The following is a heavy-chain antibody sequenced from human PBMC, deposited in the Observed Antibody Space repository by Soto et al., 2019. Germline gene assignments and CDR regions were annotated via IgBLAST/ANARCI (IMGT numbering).Heavy chain of an antibody. V-gene: IGHV3-33*01. Sequence: QVQLVESGGGVVQPGRSLRLSYAASGFTFSSYGMHWVRQAPGKGLEWVAVIWYDGSNKYYADSVKGRFTISRDNSKNTLYLQMNSLRAEDTAVYYCARESNYYGLPDGMDVWGQGTTVTVSS. CDR2: IWYDGSNK. J-gene: IGHJ6*02. CDR1: GFTFSSYG. D-gene: IGHD3-10*01. CDR3: ARESNYYGLPDGMDV.